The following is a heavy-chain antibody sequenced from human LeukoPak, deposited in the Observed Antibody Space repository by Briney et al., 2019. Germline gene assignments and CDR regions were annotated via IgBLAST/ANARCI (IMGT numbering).Heavy chain of an antibody. J-gene: IGHJ3*02. CDR1: GDSISTYY. V-gene: IGHV4-59*01. D-gene: IGHD5-18*01. Sequence: TSETLPLTCTLSGDSISTYYWSWIRQPPGKGLEWIAYIDYRGSTTYNPSLRSRVTISVDTSRNQFSLKLYSVTAADTAVYYCARSRSGYSYDHAAFEIWGQGTMVTVSS. CDR2: IDYRGST. CDR3: ARSRSGYSYDHAAFEI.